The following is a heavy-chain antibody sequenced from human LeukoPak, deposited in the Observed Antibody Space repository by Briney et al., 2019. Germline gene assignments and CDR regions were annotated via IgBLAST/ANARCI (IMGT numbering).Heavy chain of an antibody. J-gene: IGHJ4*02. CDR1: GFSFNDYY. Sequence: PGGSLRLSCATSGFSFNDYYMSWIRQAPGKGLEWLSYISSSGSTIYYADSVTGRFTISRDNAKNSLYLQVSSLRAEDTAVYYCARYSHDSSGYHFDYWGQGTLVTVSS. D-gene: IGHD3-22*01. CDR2: ISSSGSTI. CDR3: ARYSHDSSGYHFDY. V-gene: IGHV3-11*01.